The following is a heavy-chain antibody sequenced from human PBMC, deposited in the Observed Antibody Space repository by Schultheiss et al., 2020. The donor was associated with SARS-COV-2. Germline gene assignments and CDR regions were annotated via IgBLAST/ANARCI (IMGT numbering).Heavy chain of an antibody. Sequence: SETLSLTCTVSGGSISSYYWSWIRQPPGKGLEWIGTISYSGSTYYNPSLRIRVTISVDTSKNQFSLKLSSVTAADTAVYYCATSGRWLASRWIDDWGQGTLVTVSS. V-gene: IGHV4-59*04. J-gene: IGHJ4*02. CDR3: ATSGRWLASRWIDD. CDR1: GGSISSYY. CDR2: ISYSGST. D-gene: IGHD6-19*01.